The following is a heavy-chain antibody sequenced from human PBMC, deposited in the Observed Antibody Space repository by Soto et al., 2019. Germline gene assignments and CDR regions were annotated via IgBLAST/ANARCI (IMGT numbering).Heavy chain of an antibody. CDR3: AREIVTAGGNNYFDP. D-gene: IGHD2-21*02. CDR1: GGTVASSHW. V-gene: IGHV4-4*01. CDR2: VYHTGDT. Sequence: EPLSLTCGVSGGTVASSHWWSWVRQSPGGGLEWIGNVYHTGDTNFNPSLQSRVTISVDKSNNQFSLRLNSLTAADTAVYFCAREIVTAGGNNYFDPWGPGTLVTVSS. J-gene: IGHJ5*02.